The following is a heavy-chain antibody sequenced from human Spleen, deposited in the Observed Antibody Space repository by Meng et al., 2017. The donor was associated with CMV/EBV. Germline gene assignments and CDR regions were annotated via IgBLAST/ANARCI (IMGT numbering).Heavy chain of an antibody. V-gene: IGHV5-51*01. CDR1: GYDFSDYW. J-gene: IGHJ6*02. Sequence: GGSLRLSCKGSGYDFSDYWITWVRQMPGKGLEWVGIIYPDDSDTRYSPSFEGHVTISADRSINSAYLQWSGLKASDTAVYYCARHGVIASRPLRSHYYYFYGMDVWGQGTSVTVSS. CDR3: ARHGVIASRPLRSHYYYFYGMDV. D-gene: IGHD6-6*01. CDR2: IYPDDSDT.